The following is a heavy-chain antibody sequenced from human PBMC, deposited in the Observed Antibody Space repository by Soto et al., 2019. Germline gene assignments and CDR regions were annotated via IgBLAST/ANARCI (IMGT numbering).Heavy chain of an antibody. V-gene: IGHV4-34*01. Sequence: QVQLQQWGAGLLKPSETLSLTCAVYGGSFSGYYWSWIRQPPGKGLEWIGEINHSGSTNYNPSLKSRVTISVDTSKNQFSLKLSSVTAADTAVYYCSRRDYDFWSGVKKGDGMDVWGQGTTVTVSS. J-gene: IGHJ6*02. CDR3: SRRDYDFWSGVKKGDGMDV. D-gene: IGHD3-3*01. CDR2: INHSGST. CDR1: GGSFSGYY.